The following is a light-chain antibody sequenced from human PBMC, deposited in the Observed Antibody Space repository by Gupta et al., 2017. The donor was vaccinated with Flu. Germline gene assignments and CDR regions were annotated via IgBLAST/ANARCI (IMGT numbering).Light chain of an antibody. CDR1: SSNIGAGFD. J-gene: IGLJ2*01. CDR3: QSYDSGVV. V-gene: IGLV1-40*01. Sequence: QSVLTQPPSVSGAPWQRVTISRTGSSSNIGAGFDVHWYQQLPGTAPKLLIYGNSNRPSGVPDRFSGSKSGTSASLAITGLQAEDEADYYCQSYDSGVVFGGGTKLTVL. CDR2: GNS.